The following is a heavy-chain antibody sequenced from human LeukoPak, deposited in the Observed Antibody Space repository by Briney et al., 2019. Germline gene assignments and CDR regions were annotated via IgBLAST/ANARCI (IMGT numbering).Heavy chain of an antibody. J-gene: IGHJ4*02. D-gene: IGHD5-18*01. V-gene: IGHV3-23*01. Sequence: NPGGSLRLSCAASGFTFSSYAMSWVRQAPGKGLEWVSAISGRGGSTYYADSVKGRFTISRDNSKNTLYLQMNSLRAEDTAVYYCAKGSGYIYGTYYFDYWGQGTLVTVSS. CDR3: AKGSGYIYGTYYFDY. CDR1: GFTFSSYA. CDR2: ISGRGGST.